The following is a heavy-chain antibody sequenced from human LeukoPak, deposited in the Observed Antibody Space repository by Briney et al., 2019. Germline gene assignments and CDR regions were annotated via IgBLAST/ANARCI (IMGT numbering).Heavy chain of an antibody. D-gene: IGHD6-6*01. V-gene: IGHV4-59*08. CDR3: ARHSAPSIAARPGYYYGMDA. J-gene: IGHJ6*02. CDR2: IYYSGST. CDR1: GGSISSYY. Sequence: PSETLSLTCTVSGGSISSYYWSWIREPPGKGLEWMGYIYYSGSTNYNPSLKSRVTISVDTSKNQFSLKLSSVTAADTAVYYCARHSAPSIAARPGYYYGMDAWGQGATGTVSS.